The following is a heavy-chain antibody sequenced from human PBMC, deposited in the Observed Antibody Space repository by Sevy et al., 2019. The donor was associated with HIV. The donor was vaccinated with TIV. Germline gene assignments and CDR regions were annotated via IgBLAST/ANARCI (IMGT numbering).Heavy chain of an antibody. J-gene: IGHJ4*02. CDR3: ARDRGSGKNVFFDY. CDR1: GFTFSTYW. V-gene: IGHV3-7*01. CDR2: INQDGSQK. D-gene: IGHD3-10*01. Sequence: GGSLRLSCGASGFTFSTYWMSWVRQAPGKGLEWVANINQDGSQKYYVDSVKGRFTISKDNAKNSLYLQMSSLRAEDTAVYYCARDRGSGKNVFFDYWGQGTLVTVSS.